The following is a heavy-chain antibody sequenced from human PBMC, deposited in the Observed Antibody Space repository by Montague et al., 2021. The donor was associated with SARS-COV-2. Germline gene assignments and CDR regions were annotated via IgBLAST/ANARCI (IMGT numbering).Heavy chain of an antibody. J-gene: IGHJ3*02. CDR2: IYYSGST. D-gene: IGHD3-10*01. V-gene: IGHV4-59*08. Sequence: ETLSLTCTVSGGSISSYYWSWIRQPPGKGLEWIGYIYYSGSTDYSPSLKSRVTISVDTSKNQFSLKLSSVTAADTAVYYCARRGQGTMVRGVIISAFDIWGQGTMVTVSS. CDR1: GGSISSYY. CDR3: ARRGQGTMVRGVIISAFDI.